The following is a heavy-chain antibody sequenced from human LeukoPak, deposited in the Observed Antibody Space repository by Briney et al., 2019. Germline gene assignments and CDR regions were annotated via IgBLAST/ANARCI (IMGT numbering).Heavy chain of an antibody. V-gene: IGHV3-48*01. Sequence: PGGSLRLSCAASGFTFSSFGMQWVRQAPGKGLEWVSSVSSSSRTINYADSVQGRSTVSRDNANNSMYLQINDLRREDTAVYYCARGSPRGGLDSWGQGTLVTVSS. CDR3: ARGSPRGGLDS. D-gene: IGHD1-14*01. CDR2: VSSSSRTI. J-gene: IGHJ4*02. CDR1: GFTFSSFG.